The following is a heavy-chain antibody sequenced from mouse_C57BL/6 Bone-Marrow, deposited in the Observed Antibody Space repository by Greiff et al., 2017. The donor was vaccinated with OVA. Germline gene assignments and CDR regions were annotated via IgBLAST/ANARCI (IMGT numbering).Heavy chain of an antibody. D-gene: IGHD1-1*01. Sequence: EVQLQQSGTVLARPGASVKMSCKPSGYTFTSYWMHWVKQRPGQGLEWIGAIYPGNSDTSYNQKFKGKAKLTAVTSASTAYMELSSLTNEDSAVYYCTRTASYYYGSSYNWYFDVWGTGTTVTVSS. J-gene: IGHJ1*03. V-gene: IGHV1-5*01. CDR1: GYTFTSYW. CDR3: TRTASYYYGSSYNWYFDV. CDR2: IYPGNSDT.